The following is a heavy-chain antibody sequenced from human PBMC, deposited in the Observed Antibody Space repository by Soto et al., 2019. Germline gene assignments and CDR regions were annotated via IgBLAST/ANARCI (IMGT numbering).Heavy chain of an antibody. J-gene: IGHJ4*02. V-gene: IGHV4-39*01. D-gene: IGHD7-27*01. CDR3: ARRWGYSFDY. Sequence: SDTLSLSCTVSGGSISSYYWGWIRRPPGKGLEWIGSIYYSGSTYYNPSLKSRVTISVDTSKNQFSLKLSSVTAADTAVYYCARRWGYSFDYWGQGTLVTVS. CDR1: GGSISSYY. CDR2: IYYSGST.